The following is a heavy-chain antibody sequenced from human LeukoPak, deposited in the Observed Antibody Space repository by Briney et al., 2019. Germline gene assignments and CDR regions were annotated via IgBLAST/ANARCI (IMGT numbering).Heavy chain of an antibody. V-gene: IGHV1-18*01. D-gene: IGHD4-17*01. Sequence: GASVKVSCKASVYTFTSYGISWVRQAPGHGLEWMGWISAYNGNTNYAQKLQGRVTMTTDTYTSTVYMELSSLRSEDTAVYYCARKGRYDYGDYGNAFDIWGQGTMVTVSS. CDR1: VYTFTSYG. CDR3: ARKGRYDYGDYGNAFDI. CDR2: ISAYNGNT. J-gene: IGHJ3*02.